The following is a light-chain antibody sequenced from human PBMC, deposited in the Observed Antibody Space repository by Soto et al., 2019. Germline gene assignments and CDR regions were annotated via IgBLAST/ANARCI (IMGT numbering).Light chain of an antibody. V-gene: IGLV2-8*01. Sequence: QSALTQPPSASGSLLESVTISCTGTSGDVGGYNFVSWYQQQPGKATKVIINEVSKRPSGVPDRFSGSKSGDTASLTVSGLQAEDEADYYCSSHAGNSVGYGLGSGIKVTVL. CDR1: SGDVGGYNF. CDR3: SSHAGNSVGYG. J-gene: IGLJ1*01. CDR2: EVS.